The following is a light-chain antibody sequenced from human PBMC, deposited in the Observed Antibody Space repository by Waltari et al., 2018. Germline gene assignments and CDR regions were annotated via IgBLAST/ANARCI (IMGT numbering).Light chain of an antibody. J-gene: IGKJ1*01. CDR3: LHATFWPWT. Sequence: ELVLTQSPGTLSLSPGERATLSCRASQSVSSSYLVWYQQKPGQAPRLLIYGASSRATGNPDRFSGSGSGTDFTLKINRVEAEDVGLYYCLHATFWPWTFGQGTKVEI. CDR1: QSVSSSY. V-gene: IGKV3-20*01. CDR2: GAS.